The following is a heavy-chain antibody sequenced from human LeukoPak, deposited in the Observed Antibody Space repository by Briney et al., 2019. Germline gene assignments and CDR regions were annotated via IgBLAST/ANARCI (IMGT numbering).Heavy chain of an antibody. V-gene: IGHV4-38-2*02. J-gene: IGHJ4*02. CDR3: ATAPGYCSSTSCPPDY. CDR1: GYSISSGYY. CDR2: IYHSGST. D-gene: IGHD2-2*01. Sequence: SETLSLTCTVSGYSISSGYYWGWIRQPPGKGLEWIRSIYHSGSTYYNPSLKSRVTISVDTSKNQFSLRLSSVTAADTAVYYCATAPGYCSSTSCPPDYWGQGTLVTVSS.